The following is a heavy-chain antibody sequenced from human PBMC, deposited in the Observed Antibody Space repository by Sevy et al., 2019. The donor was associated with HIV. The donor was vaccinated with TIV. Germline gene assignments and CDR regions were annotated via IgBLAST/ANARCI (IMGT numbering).Heavy chain of an antibody. V-gene: IGHV3-48*02. CDR3: ARGVVGWFDP. CDR1: GFTFSSYS. J-gene: IGHJ5*02. CDR2: ISSSSSTI. Sequence: GGSLRLSCAASGFTFSSYSMNWVRQAPGKGLEWVSYISSSSSTINYADSVKGGFTISRDNAKNSLYLQMNSLRDEDTAVYYCARGVVGWFDPWGQGTLVTVSS. D-gene: IGHD2-2*01.